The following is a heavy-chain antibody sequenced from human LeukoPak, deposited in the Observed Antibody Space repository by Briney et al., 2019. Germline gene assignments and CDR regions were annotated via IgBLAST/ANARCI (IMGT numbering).Heavy chain of an antibody. V-gene: IGHV1-2*02. D-gene: IGHD5-18*01. J-gene: IGHJ4*02. CDR3: ARDGPPRPGDSYGEDLEY. CDR1: GYTFTNYG. CDR2: INPNSGVT. Sequence: GASVKVSCKASGYTFTNYGIHWVRQAPGQGLEWMGWINPNSGVTEYAQKFQGRVTMTRDTSITTDFMDLRSLRSDDTAIYFCARDGPPRPGDSYGEDLEYWGQGTLVTVSS.